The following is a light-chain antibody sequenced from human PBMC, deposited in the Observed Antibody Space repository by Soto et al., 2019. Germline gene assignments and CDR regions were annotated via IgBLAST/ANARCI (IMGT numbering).Light chain of an antibody. CDR3: QQYDNRPIT. CDR1: QDISNY. Sequence: DIQMTQSPSSLSASVCDRVTITCQASQDISNYLTWYQQKPGKAPKLLIYDASNLETGVPSRFSGSGSGTDFPFTISSLQPEDIATYYCQQYDNRPITFGQGPRLEIK. V-gene: IGKV1-33*01. J-gene: IGKJ5*01. CDR2: DAS.